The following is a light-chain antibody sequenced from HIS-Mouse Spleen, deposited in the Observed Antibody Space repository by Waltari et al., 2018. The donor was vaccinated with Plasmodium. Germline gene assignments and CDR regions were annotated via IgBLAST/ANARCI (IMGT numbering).Light chain of an antibody. CDR1: QSVSSN. CDR2: GAS. V-gene: IGKV3-15*01. J-gene: IGKJ3*01. Sequence: EIVMTKSPATLSVSPGERATLSCMVSQSVSSNLAWYQQKPGQAPRLLIYGASTRATGIPARFSGSGSGTEFTLTISSLQSEDFAVYYCQQYNNWSFTFGPGTKVDIK. CDR3: QQYNNWSFT.